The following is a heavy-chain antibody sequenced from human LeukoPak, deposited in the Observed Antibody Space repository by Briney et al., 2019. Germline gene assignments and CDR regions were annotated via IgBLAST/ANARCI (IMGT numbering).Heavy chain of an antibody. CDR2: INPNSGGT. CDR3: AMYDSSGGDWFDP. D-gene: IGHD3-22*01. V-gene: IGHV1-2*06. CDR1: GYTFTGYY. Sequence: GASVKVSCKASGYTFTGYYMHWVRQAPGQGLEWMGRINPNSGGTNYAQKFQGRVTMTRDTSISTAYMELSRLRSDGTAVYYCAMYDSSGGDWFDPWGQGTLVTVSS. J-gene: IGHJ5*02.